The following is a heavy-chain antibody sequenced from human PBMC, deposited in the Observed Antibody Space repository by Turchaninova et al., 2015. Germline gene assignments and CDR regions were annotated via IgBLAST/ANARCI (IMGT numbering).Heavy chain of an antibody. CDR2: IIPILGIA. D-gene: IGHD6-6*01. J-gene: IGHJ4*02. Sequence: VQLVQSGAQLKYLRSSGKVSCKASGGTFSSYAISWVRQAPGQGLEWMGRIIPILGIANYAQKFQGRVTITAYKSTSTAYMELSSLRSEDTAVYYCARDYIAARHPFDYWGQGTLVTVSS. V-gene: IGHV1-69*04. CDR1: GGTFSSYA. CDR3: ARDYIAARHPFDY.